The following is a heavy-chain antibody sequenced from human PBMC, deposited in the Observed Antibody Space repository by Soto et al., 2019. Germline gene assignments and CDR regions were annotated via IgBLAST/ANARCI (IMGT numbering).Heavy chain of an antibody. CDR2: IIPIFGTT. J-gene: IGHJ5*02. V-gene: IGHV1-69*15. D-gene: IGHD5-12*01. Sequence: QVHLVQSGAEVKKPGSSVNVSCKASGGTFSNYAITWVRQAPGQGLEWVGRIIPIFGTTNVAQKFQGRVTITADASTNTAYMELSGMRSDATAVYYCAKDGGADGYFGNWLDPWGQGTLVTVSS. CDR1: GGTFSNYA. CDR3: AKDGGADGYFGNWLDP.